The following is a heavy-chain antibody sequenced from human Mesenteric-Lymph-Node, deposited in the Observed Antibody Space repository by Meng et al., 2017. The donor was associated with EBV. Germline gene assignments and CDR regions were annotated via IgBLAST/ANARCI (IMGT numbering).Heavy chain of an antibody. CDR3: ARAEFSGWYAGTWFDP. D-gene: IGHD6-19*01. CDR1: GGSVSSGSYY. J-gene: IGHJ5*02. Sequence: QVQLQESGPGLVEPSETLSLTCTSSGGSVSSGSYYWTWIRQPPGKRPEWIGYIHHSGSTNYNASLRSRVTISIDTSNNQFSLKLSSVTAADTAVYYCARAEFSGWYAGTWFDPWGQGTLVTVSS. V-gene: IGHV4-61*01. CDR2: IHHSGST.